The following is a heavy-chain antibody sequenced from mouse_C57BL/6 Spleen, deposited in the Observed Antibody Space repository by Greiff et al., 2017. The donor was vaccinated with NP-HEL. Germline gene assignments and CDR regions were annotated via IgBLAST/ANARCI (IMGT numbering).Heavy chain of an antibody. CDR3: ASGGVPNPEGFAY. CDR1: GYTFTSYW. D-gene: IGHD2-14*01. V-gene: IGHV1-61*01. J-gene: IGHJ3*01. CDR2: IYPSDSET. Sequence: VQLQQPGAELVRPGSSVKLSCKASGYTFTSYWMDWVKQRPGQGLEWIGNIYPSDSETHYNQKFKDKATLTVDKSASTAYMQLSSLTSADSAVDYCASGGVPNPEGFAYWGQGTLVTVSA.